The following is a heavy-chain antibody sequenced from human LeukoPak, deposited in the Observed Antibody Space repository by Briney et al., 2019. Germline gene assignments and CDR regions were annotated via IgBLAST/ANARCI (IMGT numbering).Heavy chain of an antibody. J-gene: IGHJ4*02. CDR3: AKGDNNILTGYYNSFDS. D-gene: IGHD3-9*01. Sequence: QPGGSLRLSCAASGFTFSDYAMTWIRQAPGKGLEWVSTISGSGISTYFADSVQGRFTISRDNSRNTLFLQMNSLRAEDTALFYCAKGDNNILTGYYNSFDSWGQGTLVTVSS. CDR2: ISGSGIST. CDR1: GFTFSDYA. V-gene: IGHV3-23*01.